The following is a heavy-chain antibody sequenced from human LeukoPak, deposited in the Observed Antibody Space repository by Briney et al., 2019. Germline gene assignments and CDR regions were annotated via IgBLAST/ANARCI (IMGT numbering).Heavy chain of an antibody. D-gene: IGHD1-26*01. CDR3: ARYAVEYRGTFFDY. J-gene: IGHJ4*02. Sequence: PSETLSLTCTVSGGSIRSTDHYWGWIRQPPGKGLEWIGSIYYGGGTYYNPSLKSRATISVDTSKNQFSLKLRSVTAADTAVYYCARYAVEYRGTFFDYWGQGTLVTVSS. CDR1: GGSIRSTDHY. V-gene: IGHV4-39*01. CDR2: IYYGGGT.